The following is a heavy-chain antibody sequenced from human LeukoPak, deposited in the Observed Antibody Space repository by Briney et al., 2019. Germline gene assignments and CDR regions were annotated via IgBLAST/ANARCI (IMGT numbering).Heavy chain of an antibody. Sequence: GGSLRLSCAASGFTFSSYAMHWVRQAPGKGLEWVSLMSYDGTKGFYAESVNGRFTISRDNSQKTLYLQMNSLRAEDTALYYCASDGIAGGSGSFLGYWGQGTLVTVSS. CDR2: MSYDGTKG. J-gene: IGHJ4*02. V-gene: IGHV3-30*01. CDR3: ASDGIAGGSGSFLGY. D-gene: IGHD1-26*01. CDR1: GFTFSSYA.